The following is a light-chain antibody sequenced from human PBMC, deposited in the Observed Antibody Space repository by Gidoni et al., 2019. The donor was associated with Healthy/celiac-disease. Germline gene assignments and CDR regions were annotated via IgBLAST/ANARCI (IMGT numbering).Light chain of an antibody. CDR1: SSDVGGYNY. CDR2: EVS. V-gene: IGLV2-8*01. Sequence: QSALTQPPSASGSPGPSVTIPCTGTSSDVGGYNYVSWYQQHPGKAPKLMIYEVSKRPSGVPDRFSGSKSGNTASLTVSGLQAEDEADYYCSSYAGSNNFRVFGGGTKLTVL. J-gene: IGLJ2*01. CDR3: SSYAGSNNFRV.